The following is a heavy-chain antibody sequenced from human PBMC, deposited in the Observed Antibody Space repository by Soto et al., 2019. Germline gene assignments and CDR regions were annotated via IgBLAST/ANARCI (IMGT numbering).Heavy chain of an antibody. J-gene: IGHJ3*02. Sequence: PGGSLRLSCAASGFTFCSYSMNWVRQAPGKGLEWVSSISSSSSYIYYADSVKGRFTISRDNAKNSLYLQMNSLRAEDTAVYYCARGVYDFLTGHFDALDIWGHGTRVTVSS. CDR1: GFTFCSYS. CDR2: ISSSSSYI. CDR3: ARGVYDFLTGHFDALDI. V-gene: IGHV3-21*01. D-gene: IGHD3-9*01.